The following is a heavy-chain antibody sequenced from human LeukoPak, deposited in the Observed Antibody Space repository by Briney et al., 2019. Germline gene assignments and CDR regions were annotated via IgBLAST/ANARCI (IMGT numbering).Heavy chain of an antibody. V-gene: IGHV1-3*01. D-gene: IGHD6-19*01. J-gene: IGHJ5*02. CDR3: ARDGSSGWSWFDP. CDR1: GYTFTSYA. Sequence: GASVKVSCKASGYTFTSYAMHWVRQAPGQRLEWMGWINAGNGNTKYSQKFQGRVTITRDTSASTAYMEPSSLRSEDTSVYYCARDGSSGWSWFDPWAREPWSPSPQ. CDR2: INAGNGNT.